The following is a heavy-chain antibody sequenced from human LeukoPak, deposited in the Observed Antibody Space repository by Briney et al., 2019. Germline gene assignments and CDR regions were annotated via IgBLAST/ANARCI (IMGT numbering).Heavy chain of an antibody. V-gene: IGHV4-39*01. CDR3: ARQGSGSSPPYFDY. J-gene: IGHJ4*02. Sequence: PSETLCLTCTVSGGSISSSSYYWGWIRQPPGKGLEWIGSIYYSGSTYYNPSLKSRVTISVDTSKNQFSLKLSSVTAADTAVYYCARQGSGSSPPYFDYWGQGTLVTVSS. D-gene: IGHD6-13*01. CDR2: IYYSGST. CDR1: GGSISSSSYY.